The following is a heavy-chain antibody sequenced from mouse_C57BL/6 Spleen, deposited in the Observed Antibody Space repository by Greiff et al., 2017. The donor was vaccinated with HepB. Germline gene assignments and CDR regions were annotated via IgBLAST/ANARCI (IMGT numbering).Heavy chain of an antibody. J-gene: IGHJ3*01. V-gene: IGHV5-4*03. CDR1: GFTFSSYA. CDR3: ARSAYYSNYGFAY. Sequence: DVKLQESGGGLVKPGGSLKLSCAASGFTFSSYAMSWVRQTPEKRLEWVATISDGGSYTYYPDNVKGRFTISRDNAKNNLYLQMSHLKSEDTAMYYCARSAYYSNYGFAYWGQGTLVTVSA. CDR2: ISDGGSYT. D-gene: IGHD2-5*01.